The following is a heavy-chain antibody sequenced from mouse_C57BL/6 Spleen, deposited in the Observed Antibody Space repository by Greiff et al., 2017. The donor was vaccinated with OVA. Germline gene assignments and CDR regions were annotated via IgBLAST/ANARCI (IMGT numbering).Heavy chain of an antibody. CDR1: GFSLTSYG. CDR2: IWRGGST. D-gene: IGHD2-3*01. CDR3: ASYDGYYAYAMDY. V-gene: IGHV2-2*01. J-gene: IGHJ4*01. Sequence: QVQLQQSGPGLVQPSQSLSITCTVSGFSLTSYGVHWVRQSPGKGLEWLGVIWRGGSTDYNAAFISRLSISKDNSKSQVFFKMNSLQADDTAIYYCASYDGYYAYAMDYWGQGTSVTVSS.